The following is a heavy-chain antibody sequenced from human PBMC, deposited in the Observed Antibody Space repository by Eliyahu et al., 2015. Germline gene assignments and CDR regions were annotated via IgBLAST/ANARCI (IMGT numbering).Heavy chain of an antibody. D-gene: IGHD2-2*01. CDR2: IYPGDSDT. J-gene: IGHJ3*01. V-gene: IGHV5-51*01. Sequence: EVQVVQSGAEXKKXGDSLXISCKXSXYSXTGYWIXWVRQTPGKGLECMGVIYPGDSDTRYSPSFQGLVTISADRSISTTYLQWDSLGASDTAMYFCARLLKPPLKYSSTSIFAFDVWGQGTMVTVSS. CDR1: XYSXTGYW. CDR3: ARLLKPPLKYSSTSIFAFDV.